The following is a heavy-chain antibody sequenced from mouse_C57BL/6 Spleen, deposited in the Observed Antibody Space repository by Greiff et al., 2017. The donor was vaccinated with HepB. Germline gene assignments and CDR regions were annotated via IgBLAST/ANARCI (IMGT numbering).Heavy chain of an antibody. V-gene: IGHV5-6*02. CDR1: GFTFSSYG. CDR3: ARRGIVTTRYFDV. CDR2: ISSGGSYT. Sequence: EVKLVESGGDLVKPGGSLKLSCAASGFTFSSYGMSWVRQTPDKRLEWVATISSGGSYTYYPDSVKGRFTISRDNAKNTLYLQMSSLKSEDTAMYYCARRGIVTTRYFDVWGTGTTVTVSS. D-gene: IGHD2-5*01. J-gene: IGHJ1*03.